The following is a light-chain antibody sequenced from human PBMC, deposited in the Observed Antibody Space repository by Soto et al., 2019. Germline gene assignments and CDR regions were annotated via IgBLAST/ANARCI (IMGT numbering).Light chain of an antibody. V-gene: IGLV2-14*01. CDR2: EVT. CDR1: RSDVGAYNY. J-gene: IGLJ1*01. CDR3: SSFTSRFTFV. Sequence: LTQPASVSGSPGQSIAISWTGTRSDVGAYNYVSWYQQHPGKAPKLMISEVTNRPSGVSDRFSGSKSGNTASLTISGLQAEDEADYYCSSFTSRFTFVFVTGTKVTVL.